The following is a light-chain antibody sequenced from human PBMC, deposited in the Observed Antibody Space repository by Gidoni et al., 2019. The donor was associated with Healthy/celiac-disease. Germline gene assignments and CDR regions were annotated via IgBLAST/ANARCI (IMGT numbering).Light chain of an antibody. V-gene: IGKV2-28*01. CDR2: LGS. Sequence: DVLMTQSPLSLPVTPGEPASISCRSSQSLLHSNGYDYLDWYLQKPGQSPQLLIYLGSNRASGVPDRFSGSGSGTDFTLKISRVEAEDVGIYYCMQALQTPITFGQGTRLDIK. J-gene: IGKJ5*01. CDR1: QSLLHSNGYDY. CDR3: MQALQTPIT.